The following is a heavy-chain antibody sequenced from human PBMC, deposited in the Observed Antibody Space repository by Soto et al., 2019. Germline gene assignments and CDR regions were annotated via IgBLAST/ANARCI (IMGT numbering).Heavy chain of an antibody. CDR3: ASADYDILTGYYLYTLDFDY. J-gene: IGHJ4*02. CDR2: IYHSGST. V-gene: IGHV4-38-2*02. CDR1: GYSISSGYY. D-gene: IGHD3-9*01. Sequence: SETLSLTCTVSGYSISSGYYWGWIRQPPGKGLEWIGSIYHSGSTYYNPSLKSRITISVDTSKNQFSLKLSSVTAADTAVYYCASADYDILTGYYLYTLDFDYWGQGTLVTVSS.